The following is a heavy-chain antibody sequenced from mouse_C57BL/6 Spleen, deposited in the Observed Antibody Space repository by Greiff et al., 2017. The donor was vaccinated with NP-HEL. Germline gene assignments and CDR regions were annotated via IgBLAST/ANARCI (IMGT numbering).Heavy chain of an antibody. V-gene: IGHV1-22*01. J-gene: IGHJ4*01. CDR1: GYTFTDYN. Sequence: VQLKESGPELVKPGASVKMSCKASGYTFTDYNMHWVKQSHGKSLEWIGYINPNNGGTSYNQKFKGKATLTVNKSSSTAYMELRSLTSEDSAVYYCARRYYSNLYAMDYWGQGTSVTVSS. CDR2: INPNNGGT. D-gene: IGHD2-5*01. CDR3: ARRYYSNLYAMDY.